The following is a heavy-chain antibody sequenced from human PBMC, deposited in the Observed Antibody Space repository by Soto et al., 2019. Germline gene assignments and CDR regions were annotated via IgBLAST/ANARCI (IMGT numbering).Heavy chain of an antibody. CDR3: ARRGEWVVPAATPVSYYYYGMDV. CDR2: IWYDGSNK. J-gene: IGHJ6*02. Sequence: QPGGSLRLSCAASGFTFSSYGMHWVRQAPGKGLEWVAVIWYDGSNKYYADSVKGRFTISRDNSKNTLYLQMNSLRAEDTAVYYCARRGEWVVPAATPVSYYYYGMDVGGQGTTVTVSS. V-gene: IGHV3-33*01. D-gene: IGHD2-2*01. CDR1: GFTFSSYG.